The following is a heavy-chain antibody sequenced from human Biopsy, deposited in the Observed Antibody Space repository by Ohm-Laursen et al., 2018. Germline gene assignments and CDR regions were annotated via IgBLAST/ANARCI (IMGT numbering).Heavy chain of an antibody. CDR3: ARDRGYYSDRTVPGYFDL. D-gene: IGHD3-22*01. CDR2: IYYTGNT. Sequence: SETLSLTCTVSGDSISTYYWSWIRQPPGKGLQWIGYIYYTGNTDYNPSLQSRVIISVDTSKNHFSLRLRSMTPADTAMYYCARDRGYYSDRTVPGYFDLWGRGTLVTVSS. V-gene: IGHV4-59*01. CDR1: GDSISTYY. J-gene: IGHJ2*01.